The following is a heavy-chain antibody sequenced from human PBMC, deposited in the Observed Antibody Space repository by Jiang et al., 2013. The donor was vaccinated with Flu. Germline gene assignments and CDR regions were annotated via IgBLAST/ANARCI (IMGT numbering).Heavy chain of an antibody. V-gene: IGHV4-59*08. J-gene: IGHJ4*02. CDR3: ARGASSGWYEDY. CDR2: ISYSGST. D-gene: IGHD6-19*01. CDR1: GGSISYYY. Sequence: GSGLVKPSETLSLTCTVSGGSISYYYWSWLRQPPGKGLEWIGCISYSGSTNYNPSLKSRVTISVDTSKNRFSLQLSSVTAADTAVYYCARGASSGWYEDYWGQGNLVTVS.